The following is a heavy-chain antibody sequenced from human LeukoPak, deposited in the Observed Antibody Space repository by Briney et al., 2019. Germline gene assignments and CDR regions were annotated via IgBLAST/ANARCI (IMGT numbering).Heavy chain of an antibody. J-gene: IGHJ4*02. Sequence: SETLSLTCTVSGGSISSGGYYWSWIRQHPGKGLEWIGYIYYSGSTYYIPSLKSRVTISVDTSKNQFSLKLSSVTAADTAVYYCARDKASSSGRNFDYWGQGTLVTVSS. V-gene: IGHV4-31*03. CDR1: GGSISSGGYY. D-gene: IGHD6-19*01. CDR3: ARDKASSSGRNFDY. CDR2: IYYSGST.